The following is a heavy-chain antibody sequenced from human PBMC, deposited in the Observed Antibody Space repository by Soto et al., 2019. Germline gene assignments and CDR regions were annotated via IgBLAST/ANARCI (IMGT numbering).Heavy chain of an antibody. Sequence: PWGSLRLSCAASGFTFSDYDMHWVRQTTGKRLEWVSIIGTAGDAYYPGSVKGRFTISRENGKNSLHLQMNSLRAGDTAVYYCARGTVKGYYYGMDVWGQGTTVTVSS. CDR2: IGTAGDA. J-gene: IGHJ6*02. CDR1: GFTFSDYD. V-gene: IGHV3-13*01. D-gene: IGHD1-1*01. CDR3: ARGTVKGYYYGMDV.